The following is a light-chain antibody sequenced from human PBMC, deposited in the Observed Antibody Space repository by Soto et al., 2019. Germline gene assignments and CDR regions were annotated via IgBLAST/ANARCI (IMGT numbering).Light chain of an antibody. CDR3: QQRYNWPWT. J-gene: IGKJ1*01. CDR1: QSISSN. V-gene: IGKV3-11*01. CDR2: DAS. Sequence: EIVLTQSPATLSLSPGERATLSCRASQSISSNLAWYQQRPGRAPRLLIYDASERPTGIPARFSGSGSGTDFILTVSSLEPEDFALYYCQQRYNWPWTFGQGTKVEIK.